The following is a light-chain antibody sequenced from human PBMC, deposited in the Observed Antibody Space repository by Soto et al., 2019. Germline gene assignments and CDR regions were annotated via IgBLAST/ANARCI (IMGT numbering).Light chain of an antibody. CDR1: SSNIGAGYD. CDR3: YSYANGLSGYVV. J-gene: IGLJ2*01. V-gene: IGLV1-40*01. Sequence: QSVLTQPPSVSGSPGQRVTISCTGSSSNIGAGYDVHWYQQLPGIAPKLLIYRNNNRPSGVPDRFSGSKSGNSASLAITGLQAEDEAEYDCYSYANGLSGYVVFGGRTKLTVL. CDR2: RNN.